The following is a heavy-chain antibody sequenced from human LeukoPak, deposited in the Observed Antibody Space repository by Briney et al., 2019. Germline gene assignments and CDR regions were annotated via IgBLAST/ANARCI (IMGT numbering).Heavy chain of an antibody. CDR2: IYSGGST. V-gene: IGHV3-53*01. J-gene: IGHJ6*03. CDR1: GFTVSSNY. D-gene: IGHD2-2*01. CDR3: ASSVVPAAVLTYYYYYMDV. Sequence: GGPLRLSCAASGFTVSSNYMSWVRQAPGKGLEWVSVIYSGGSTYYADSVKGRFTISRDNSKNTLYLQMNSLRAEDTAVYYCASSVVPAAVLTYYYYYMDVWGKGTTVTVSS.